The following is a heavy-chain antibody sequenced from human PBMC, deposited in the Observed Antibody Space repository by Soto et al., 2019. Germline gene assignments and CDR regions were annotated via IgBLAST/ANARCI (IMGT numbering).Heavy chain of an antibody. CDR1: GFTFSSYG. V-gene: IGHV3-33*01. J-gene: IGHJ3*02. CDR3: ARGRDSSGYYYDSAFDI. D-gene: IGHD3-22*01. CDR2: IWYDGSNK. Sequence: QVQLVESGGGVVQPGRSLRLSCAASGFTFSSYGMHWVRQAPGKGLEWVAVIWYDGSNKYYADSVKGRFTISRDNSKNTLYLQMNSLRAEDTAVYYCARGRDSSGYYYDSAFDIWGQGTMVTVS.